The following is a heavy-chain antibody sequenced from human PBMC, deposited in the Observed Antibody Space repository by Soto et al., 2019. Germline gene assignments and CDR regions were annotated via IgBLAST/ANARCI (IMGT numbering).Heavy chain of an antibody. D-gene: IGHD1-1*01. J-gene: IGHJ4*02. V-gene: IGHV3-23*01. Sequence: EVQLLESGGGLVQPGGSLRLSCAASGFTFSSYAMSWVRQAPGKGLEWVSAISGSGGSTYYADSVKGWFTISRDNSKNTLYLQMNSLRAEDTAVYYCAKGKKKLDHPYSFDYWGQGTLVTVSS. CDR2: ISGSGGST. CDR1: GFTFSSYA. CDR3: AKGKKKLDHPYSFDY.